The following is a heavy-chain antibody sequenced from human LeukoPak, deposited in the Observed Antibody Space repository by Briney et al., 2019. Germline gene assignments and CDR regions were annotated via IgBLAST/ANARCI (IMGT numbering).Heavy chain of an antibody. V-gene: IGHV1-46*01. D-gene: IGHD4-17*01. CDR1: GDTFSSYY. J-gene: IGHJ3*02. CDR3: AAAMVTDGDYDAFDI. Sequence: ASVKVSCKASGDTFSSYYMHWVGQAPGQGLEWMGIINPSGGSITYAQMFQGRVTMTGDMSTSTVYMELSSLRSEDTAVYYCAAAMVTDGDYDAFDIWGQGTMVTVSS. CDR2: INPSGGSI.